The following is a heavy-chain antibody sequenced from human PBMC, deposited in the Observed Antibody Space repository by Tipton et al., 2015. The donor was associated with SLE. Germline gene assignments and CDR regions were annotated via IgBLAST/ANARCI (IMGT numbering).Heavy chain of an antibody. J-gene: IGHJ4*02. CDR1: AFRFSSYW. Sequence: SLRLSCAASAFRFSSYWMNWVRQGPGKGLEWVTSIKEDGSEKYYVDSVKGRFTISRDNAKNSLYLQMNSLRAEDTAVYYCASVTWSGSGYWGQGALGTVSS. CDR2: IKEDGSEK. CDR3: ASVTWSGSGY. D-gene: IGHD1-1*01. V-gene: IGHV3-7*01.